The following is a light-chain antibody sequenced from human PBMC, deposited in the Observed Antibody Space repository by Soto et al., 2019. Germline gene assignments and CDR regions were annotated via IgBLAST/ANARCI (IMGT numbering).Light chain of an antibody. CDR2: QDS. J-gene: IGLJ1*01. Sequence: SYELTQPPSVSVSPGQTASITGSGDKLGDKYACWYQQKPGQSPVLVIYQDSKRPSGIPERFSGSNSGNTATLTISGTQAMDEADYYCQAWDSSTGVFGTGTKLTVL. CDR3: QAWDSSTGV. CDR1: KLGDKY. V-gene: IGLV3-1*01.